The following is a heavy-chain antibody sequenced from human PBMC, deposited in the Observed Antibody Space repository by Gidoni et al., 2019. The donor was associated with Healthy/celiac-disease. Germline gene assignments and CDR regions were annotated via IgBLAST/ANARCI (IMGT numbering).Heavy chain of an antibody. Sequence: QVQLQQWGAGLLKPSETLSLTCAVYGGSFSGYYWSWIRQPPGKGLEWIGEINHSGSTNYNPSLKSRVTISVDTSKNQFSLKLSSVTAADTAVYYCARVRVSLWYYGMDVWGQGTTVTVSS. D-gene: IGHD3-10*01. V-gene: IGHV4-34*01. J-gene: IGHJ6*02. CDR2: INHSGST. CDR1: GGSFSGYY. CDR3: ARVRVSLWYYGMDV.